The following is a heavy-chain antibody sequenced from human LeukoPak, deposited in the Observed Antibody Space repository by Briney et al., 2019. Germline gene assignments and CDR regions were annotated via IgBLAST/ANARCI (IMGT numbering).Heavy chain of an antibody. D-gene: IGHD6-19*01. J-gene: IGHJ5*02. CDR3: ARDRDSSGWSRDP. CDR2: INPNSGGT. V-gene: IGHV1-2*06. CDR1: GYTFTGYY. Sequence: EASVKVSCKASGYTFTGYYMHWVRQAPGQGLEWVGRINPNSGGTNYAQKFQGRVTMTRDTSISTAYMELSRLRSDDTAVYYCARDRDSSGWSRDPWGQGTLVTVSS.